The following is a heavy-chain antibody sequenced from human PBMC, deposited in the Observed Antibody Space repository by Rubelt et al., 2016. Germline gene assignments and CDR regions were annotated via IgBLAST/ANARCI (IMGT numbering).Heavy chain of an antibody. J-gene: IGHJ6*02. CDR2: INHSGST. V-gene: IGHV4-34*01. D-gene: IGHD6-13*01. CDR3: ARGRRGSSSWLGRDYYGMDV. Sequence: QVQLQQWGAGLLKPSETLSLTCAVYGGSFSGYYWSWIRQPPGKGLEWIGEINHSGSTNYNPSLKGRVPIAVDTSKNQFSLKLSSVTAADTAVYYCARGRRGSSSWLGRDYYGMDVWGQGTTVTVSS. CDR1: GGSFSGYY.